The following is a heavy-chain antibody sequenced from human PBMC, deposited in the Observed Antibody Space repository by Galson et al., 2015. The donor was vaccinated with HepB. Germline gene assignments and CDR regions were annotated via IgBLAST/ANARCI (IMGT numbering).Heavy chain of an antibody. CDR3: ARGAMVLLYGMDV. CDR2: IYSGGST. Sequence: SLRLSCAASGFTVSSNYMSWVRQAPGKGLEWVSVIYSGGSTYYADSVKGRFTISRDNSKNTLYLQMNSLRAEDTAVYYCARGAMVLLYGMDVWGQGTTVTVSS. D-gene: IGHD2-8*01. V-gene: IGHV3-53*01. J-gene: IGHJ6*02. CDR1: GFTVSSNY.